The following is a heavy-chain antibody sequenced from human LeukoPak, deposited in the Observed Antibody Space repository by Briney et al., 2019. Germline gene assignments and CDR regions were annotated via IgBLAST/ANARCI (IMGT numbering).Heavy chain of an antibody. V-gene: IGHV3-53*01. CDR3: ARNGGSSWSHYYYYMDV. CDR2: IYVSGTT. J-gene: IGHJ6*03. D-gene: IGHD6-13*01. CDR1: GFTFSNAW. Sequence: GGSLRLSCAASGFTFSNAWMSWVRQAPGKRLEWVSFIYVSGTTFYAASVKGRFTISRDNSKNTVYIQMNSLRAEDTAVYYCARNGGSSWSHYYYYMDVWGKGTTVTVSS.